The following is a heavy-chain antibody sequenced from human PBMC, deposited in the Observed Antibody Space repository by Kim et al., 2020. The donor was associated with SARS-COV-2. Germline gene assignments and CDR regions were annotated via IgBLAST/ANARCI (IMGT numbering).Heavy chain of an antibody. J-gene: IGHJ4*02. CDR2: INPIFGRA. V-gene: IGHV1-69*13. Sequence: SVKVSCKASGGTFSSYDISWVRQAPGQGLEWMGGINPIFGRANYAQKFQGRVTITADESTSTAYMELSSLRSEDTAVYYCARTGALYGSGSYYANRFDYWGQGTLVSVSS. CDR3: ARTGALYGSGSYYANRFDY. CDR1: GGTFSSYD. D-gene: IGHD3-10*01.